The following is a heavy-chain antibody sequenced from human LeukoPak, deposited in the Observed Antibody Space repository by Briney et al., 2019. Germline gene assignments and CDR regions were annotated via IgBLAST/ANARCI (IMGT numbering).Heavy chain of an antibody. D-gene: IGHD6-13*01. Sequence: GGSLRLSCAASGFTFSTYWMSRVRQAPGKGLEWVGNIKQDGSEKYYVDSVKGRFTISRDNAKNSLYLQMNSLRAEDTAMYYCARDSAGNDYWGQGTLVTVSS. J-gene: IGHJ4*02. CDR1: GFTFSTYW. CDR3: ARDSAGNDY. CDR2: IKQDGSEK. V-gene: IGHV3-7*01.